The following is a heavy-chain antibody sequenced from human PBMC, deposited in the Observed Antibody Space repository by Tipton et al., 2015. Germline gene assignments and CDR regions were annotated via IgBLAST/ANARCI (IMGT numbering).Heavy chain of an antibody. CDR2: ISSSSSTI. CDR1: GFTFSRYS. J-gene: IGHJ3*02. Sequence: SLRLSCAASGFTFSRYSMNWVRQAPGKGLEWVSYISSSSSTIYYTDSVKGRFTISRDNAKNSLYLQVNSLRDEDTAVYYCAAQSLRFLEWAFDIWGQGTMVTVSS. V-gene: IGHV3-48*02. D-gene: IGHD3-3*01. CDR3: AAQSLRFLEWAFDI.